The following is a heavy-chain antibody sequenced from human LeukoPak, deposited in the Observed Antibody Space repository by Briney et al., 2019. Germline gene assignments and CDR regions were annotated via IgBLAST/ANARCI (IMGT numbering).Heavy chain of an antibody. CDR1: GYTFTYYY. Sequence: GASVKVSCKASGYTFTYYYITWVRQAPGQGLQWMGWVNAKNGNTDYAQRLQGRVTMTIDTSTNTAYMELRSLRSDDTAVYYCARGQQLGVWGQGTTVTVSS. CDR2: VNAKNGNT. D-gene: IGHD6-13*01. J-gene: IGHJ6*02. V-gene: IGHV1-18*01. CDR3: ARGQQLGV.